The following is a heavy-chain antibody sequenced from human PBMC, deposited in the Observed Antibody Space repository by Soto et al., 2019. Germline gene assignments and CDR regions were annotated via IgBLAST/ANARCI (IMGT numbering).Heavy chain of an antibody. CDR2: IIPILGIA. CDR1: GGTFSSYT. Sequence: QVQLVQSGAEVKKPGSSVKVSCKASGGTFSSYTISWVRQAPGQGLEWMGRIIPILGIANYAQKFQGRVTITADKXXSXAXXELSSLRSEDTAVYYCARDLIVVVVAATSVGWFDPWGQGTLVTVSS. J-gene: IGHJ5*02. CDR3: ARDLIVVVVAATSVGWFDP. V-gene: IGHV1-69*08. D-gene: IGHD2-15*01.